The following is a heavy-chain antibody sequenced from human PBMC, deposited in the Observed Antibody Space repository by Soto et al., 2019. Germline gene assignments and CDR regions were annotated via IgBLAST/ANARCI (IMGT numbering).Heavy chain of an antibody. CDR3: ASDGVINIAALAFDY. D-gene: IGHD6-6*01. V-gene: IGHV3-30-3*01. J-gene: IGHJ4*02. CDR1: GFTFSSYA. CDR2: ISYDGSNK. Sequence: GGSLRLSSADSGFTFSSYAMRWVRQAPGKGLEWVAVISYDGSNKHYADSVKGRFTISRDNSKNTLYLQMNSLRAEDTAVYYCASDGVINIAALAFDYSGQRPLVIFYS.